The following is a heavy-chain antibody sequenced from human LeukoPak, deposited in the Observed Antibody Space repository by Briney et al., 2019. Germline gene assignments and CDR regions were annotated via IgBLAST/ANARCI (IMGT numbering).Heavy chain of an antibody. J-gene: IGHJ4*02. CDR3: AKDPDYYGSGSRRDYDY. D-gene: IGHD3-10*01. V-gene: IGHV3-23*01. CDR1: GFTFSSYA. CDR2: ISGSGGST. Sequence: QTGGSLRLSCAASGFTFSSYAMSWVRQAPGKGLEWVSAISGSGGSTYYADSVKGRFTISRDNSKNTLYLQMNSLRAEDTAVYYCAKDPDYYGSGSRRDYDYWGQGTLVTVSS.